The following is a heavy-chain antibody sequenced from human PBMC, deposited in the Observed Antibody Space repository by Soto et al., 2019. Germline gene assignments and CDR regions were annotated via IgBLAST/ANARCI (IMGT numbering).Heavy chain of an antibody. CDR2: ISGSGGST. Sequence: GGSLRLSCAASGFTFSSYAMSWVRQAPGKGLEWVSAISGSGGSTYYADSVKGRFTISRDNSKNTLYLQMNSLRAEDTAVYFCAKDRYYSSGIADFDYWGQGTLVTVSS. J-gene: IGHJ4*02. CDR3: AKDRYYSSGIADFDY. CDR1: GFTFSSYA. D-gene: IGHD6-13*01. V-gene: IGHV3-23*01.